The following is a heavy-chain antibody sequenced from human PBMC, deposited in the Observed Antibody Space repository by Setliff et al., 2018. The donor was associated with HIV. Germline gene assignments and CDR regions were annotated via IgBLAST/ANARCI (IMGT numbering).Heavy chain of an antibody. J-gene: IGHJ1*01. Sequence: SETLSLTCTVSGGSISSGGYYWSWIRQHPGKGLEWIGYIYYSGATYYNPSLRSRVTISVDSSKNQFSLNVSSVTAADTALYYCARDSNAPYFQHWGQGTLVTVSS. D-gene: IGHD1-1*01. CDR3: ARDSNAPYFQH. CDR1: GGSISSGGYY. CDR2: IYYSGAT. V-gene: IGHV4-31*03.